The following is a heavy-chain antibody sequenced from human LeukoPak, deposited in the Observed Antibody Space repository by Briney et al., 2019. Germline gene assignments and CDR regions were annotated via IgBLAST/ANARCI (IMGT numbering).Heavy chain of an antibody. J-gene: IGHJ6*02. CDR2: INGNGRNI. CDR1: GFTFSSYW. Sequence: GGSLRLSCVASGFTFSSYWMHWVRQDPRKGLVWVSRINGNGRNINYADSVRGRFTISRDDAKNTLYLQMNTLRVEDTAVYYCTRDLMDYDVSTGLHHYYMDVWGQGTTVTVSS. CDR3: TRDLMDYDVSTGLHHYYMDV. D-gene: IGHD3-9*01. V-gene: IGHV3-74*01.